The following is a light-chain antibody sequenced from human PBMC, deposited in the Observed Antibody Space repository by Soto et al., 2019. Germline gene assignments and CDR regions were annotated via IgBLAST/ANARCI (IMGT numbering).Light chain of an antibody. J-gene: IGKJ4*01. Sequence: DIQMTQSPSTVSASVGDRVTITCRASQSISSWLAWYQQKPGKAPKLLIYKASSLESGVPSRFSGSGSETEFTLTISSLQPDDFATYYCQQANSFPRTFGGGTKVDIK. CDR3: QQANSFPRT. CDR1: QSISSW. V-gene: IGKV1-5*03. CDR2: KAS.